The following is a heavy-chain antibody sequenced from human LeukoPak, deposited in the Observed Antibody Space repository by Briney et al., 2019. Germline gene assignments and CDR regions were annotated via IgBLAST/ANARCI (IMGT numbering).Heavy chain of an antibody. V-gene: IGHV3-48*02. Sequence: GGSLRLSCAASGFTFSTYNMKWVRQAPGKGLEWVSYISSTSSTIHYADSVKGRFTISRDNAKNSLYLQMNSLRDEDTAMYYCARDQISSSLYKEPLDYWGQGTLVTVSS. CDR3: ARDQISSSLYKEPLDY. D-gene: IGHD6-13*01. J-gene: IGHJ4*02. CDR1: GFTFSTYN. CDR2: ISSTSSTI.